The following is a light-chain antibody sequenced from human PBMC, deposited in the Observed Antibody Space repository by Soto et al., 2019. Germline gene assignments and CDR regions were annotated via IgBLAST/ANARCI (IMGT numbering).Light chain of an antibody. J-gene: IGKJ1*01. CDR1: QSVNRRS. CDR2: GIS. CDR3: QQYDNSRT. V-gene: IGKV3-20*01. Sequence: IVLTQSPGTLSLSPGEGATLSCRASQSVNRRSLAWYQQKPGQAPRLLISGISNRPTGIPDRFSGSGSGADFTLTISRLEPEDFAVYYCQQYDNSRTFGQGTKVEIK.